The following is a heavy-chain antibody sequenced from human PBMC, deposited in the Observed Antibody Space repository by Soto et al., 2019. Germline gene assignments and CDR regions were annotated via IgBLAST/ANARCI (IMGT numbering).Heavy chain of an antibody. CDR1: GYNFISYW. V-gene: IGHV5-51*01. CDR2: IYPGDSDA. Sequence: GESLKISCKASGYNFISYWIAWVRQMPGKGLEWMGIIYPGDSDATYSPSFEGQVTISADKSITTTYLQWSSLKASDTAIYYCAASIFYYGMDVWGQGTTVTVS. J-gene: IGHJ6*02. CDR3: AASIFYYGMDV.